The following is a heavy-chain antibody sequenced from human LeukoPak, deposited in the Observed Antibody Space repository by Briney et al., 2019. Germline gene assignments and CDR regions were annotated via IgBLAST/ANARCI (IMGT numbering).Heavy chain of an antibody. CDR1: GFSLTTTEMC. J-gene: IGHJ4*02. D-gene: IGHD3-16*01. CDR3: ARTFTRGGYYFDY. Sequence: SGPALVKPTQTLTLTCTFSGFSLTTTEMCVSWIRQPPGKALEWLARIDWDDDKYYSTSLNTRLAISKDTSRNQVVLTMTNVDPVDTATYYCARTFTRGGYYFDYWGPGTLVTVSS. V-gene: IGHV2-70*11. CDR2: IDWDDDK.